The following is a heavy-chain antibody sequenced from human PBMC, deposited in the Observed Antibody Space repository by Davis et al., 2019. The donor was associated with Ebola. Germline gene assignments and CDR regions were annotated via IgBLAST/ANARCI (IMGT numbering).Heavy chain of an antibody. Sequence: ASVKVSCKASGYTFTSYGISWVRQAPGQGLEWMGWMNPNSGNTGYAQKFQGRVTMTRNTSISTAYMELSSLRSEDTAVYYCARTRLLGITDNWFDPWGQGTLVTASS. J-gene: IGHJ5*02. D-gene: IGHD1-20*01. CDR3: ARTRLLGITDNWFDP. CDR1: GYTFTSYG. CDR2: MNPNSGNT. V-gene: IGHV1-8*02.